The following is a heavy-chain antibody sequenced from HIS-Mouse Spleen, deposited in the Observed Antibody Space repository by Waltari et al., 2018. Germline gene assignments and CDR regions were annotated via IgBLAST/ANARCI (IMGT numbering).Heavy chain of an antibody. J-gene: IGHJ4*02. CDR3: ARNYYDSSFDY. Sequence: QLQLQESGPGLVKPSETLSLTCTVSGGSISSSSYYWGWIRQPPGKGLEWIGSIYYSGRTYYHPSLKSRVTIAVDTSKNQFSLTLSSVTAADTAVYYCARNYYDSSFDYWGQGTLVTVSS. CDR1: GGSISSSSYY. CDR2: IYYSGRT. D-gene: IGHD3-22*01. V-gene: IGHV4-39*07.